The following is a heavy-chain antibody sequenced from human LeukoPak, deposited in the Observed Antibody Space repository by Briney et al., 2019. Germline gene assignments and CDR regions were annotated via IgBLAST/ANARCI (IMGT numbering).Heavy chain of an antibody. CDR2: IRSTANGYAT. J-gene: IGHJ4*02. Sequence: GGSLRLSCAASGFTFSGSALHWVRQASGKGLEWVGRIRSTANGYATAYSASVKGRFTSSRDDSKNTAYLQMDSLKTEDTAVYYCTGNYYGSGSYADFDYWGQGTLVTVSS. CDR3: TGNYYGSGSYADFDY. V-gene: IGHV3-73*01. CDR1: GFTFSGSA. D-gene: IGHD3-10*01.